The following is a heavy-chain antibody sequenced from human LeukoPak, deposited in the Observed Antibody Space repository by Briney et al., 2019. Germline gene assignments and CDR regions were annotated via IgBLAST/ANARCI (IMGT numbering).Heavy chain of an antibody. CDR3: VRDPDALDY. Sequence: GGSLRLSCAASGFTFSSYSMNWVRQAPGKGLEWVAYIRHSGNPIYYADSVKGRFTISRDNAKNSLYLQMNSLRDEDTAVYYCVRDPDALDYWGPGTPVTVSS. CDR1: GFTFSSYS. CDR2: IRHSGNPI. V-gene: IGHV3-48*02. J-gene: IGHJ4*02.